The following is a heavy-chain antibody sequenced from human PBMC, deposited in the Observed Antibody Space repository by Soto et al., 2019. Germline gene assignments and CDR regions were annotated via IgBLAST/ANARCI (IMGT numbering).Heavy chain of an antibody. D-gene: IGHD3-10*01. CDR1: GYTFSSYG. V-gene: IGHV1-18*01. J-gene: IGHJ4*02. CDR2: ISGYNGNA. Sequence: VQLLQSGNVVQKPGSSVKVSCKTSGYTFSSYGIIWVRQAPGQGLEWMGWISGYNGNADYAQSFRGRVNMTTDTSTTTVVMELRDLRSDDTALYFCAREGWLGELLYWGQGSLVTVS. CDR3: AREGWLGELLY.